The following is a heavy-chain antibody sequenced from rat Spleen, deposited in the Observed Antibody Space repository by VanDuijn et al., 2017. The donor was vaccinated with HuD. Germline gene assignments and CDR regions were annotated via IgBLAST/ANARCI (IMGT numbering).Heavy chain of an antibody. D-gene: IGHD4-3*01. CDR3: VREELGVRD. Sequence: EVKLVESGGGLVQPGRSLKLSCVASGFNFNDYWMGWVRQAPGKGLEWIGEINKDSSTIKYSPSLKDKFTISRDNAQNTLYLQMSKLRSEDTAIYYCVREELGVRDWGQGVMVTVSS. CDR1: GFNFNDYW. V-gene: IGHV4-2*01. CDR2: INKDSSTI. J-gene: IGHJ2*01.